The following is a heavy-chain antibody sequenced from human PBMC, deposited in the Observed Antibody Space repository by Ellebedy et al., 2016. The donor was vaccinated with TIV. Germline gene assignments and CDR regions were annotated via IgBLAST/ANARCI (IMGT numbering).Heavy chain of an antibody. Sequence: SETLSLTCTVSGGTIGNYYWNWIRQPPGKGLEWIGNVKYSGSTNYNPSLRRRLAISVDTSKNQFSLKLRSVTAADTAVYYCARHDPSMVRGVTSYALDYWGQGILVTVSS. CDR2: VKYSGST. CDR1: GGTIGNYY. J-gene: IGHJ4*02. CDR3: ARHDPSMVRGVTSYALDY. V-gene: IGHV4-59*08. D-gene: IGHD3-10*01.